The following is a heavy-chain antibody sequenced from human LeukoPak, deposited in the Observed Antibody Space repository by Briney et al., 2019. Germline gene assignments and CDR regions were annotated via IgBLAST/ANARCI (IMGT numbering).Heavy chain of an antibody. CDR3: ARQDANGWYLGWYFDL. CDR1: GGSISSYY. D-gene: IGHD6-19*01. CDR2: IYTSGST. J-gene: IGHJ2*01. Sequence: SETLSLTCTVSGGSISSYYWSWIRQPAGKGLEWIGRIYTSGSTNYNPSLKSRVTMSVDTSKNQFSLKLSSVTAADTAVYYCARQDANGWYLGWYFDLCGRGTLVTVSS. V-gene: IGHV4-4*07.